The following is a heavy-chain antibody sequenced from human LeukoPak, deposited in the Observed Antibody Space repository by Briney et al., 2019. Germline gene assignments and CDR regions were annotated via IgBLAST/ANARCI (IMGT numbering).Heavy chain of an antibody. CDR1: GGTFSSYA. CDR2: IIPIFGTA. J-gene: IGHJ6*02. CDR3: ARDSGLYYGMDV. D-gene: IGHD3-10*01. Sequence: ASVKVSCKASGGTFSSYAISWVRQAPGQGLEWMGGIIPIFGTANYAQKFQGRVTITADESTSTAYMELSSLRSEDTAVYYCARDSGLYYGMDVWGQGTTVTVSS. V-gene: IGHV1-69*13.